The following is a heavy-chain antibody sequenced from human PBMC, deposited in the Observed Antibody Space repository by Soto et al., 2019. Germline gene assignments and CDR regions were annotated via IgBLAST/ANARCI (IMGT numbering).Heavy chain of an antibody. V-gene: IGHV1-2*02. Sequence: ASVKVSCKASGYTFTGYYMHWVRQAPGQGLEWMGWINPNSGGTNYADSVKGRFTISRDNSKNTLYLQMNSLRAEDTAVYYCARDLGIFGVVIPWFDPWGQGTLVTVSS. CDR1: GYTFTGYY. D-gene: IGHD3-3*01. CDR3: ARDLGIFGVVIPWFDP. J-gene: IGHJ5*02. CDR2: INPNSGGT.